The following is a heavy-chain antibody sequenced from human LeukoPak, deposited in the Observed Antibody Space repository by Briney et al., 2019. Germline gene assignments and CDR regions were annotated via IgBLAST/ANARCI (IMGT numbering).Heavy chain of an antibody. CDR3: ARDASGSHDAFDI. J-gene: IGHJ3*02. D-gene: IGHD3-22*01. V-gene: IGHV1-69*05. CDR2: IIPIFGTA. Sequence: ESSVKVSCKASGGTFSSYAISWVRQAPGQGLEWMGGIIPIFGTANYAQKFQGRVTITTDESTSTAYMELSSLRSEDTAVYYCARDASGSHDAFDIWGQGTMVTVSS. CDR1: GGTFSSYA.